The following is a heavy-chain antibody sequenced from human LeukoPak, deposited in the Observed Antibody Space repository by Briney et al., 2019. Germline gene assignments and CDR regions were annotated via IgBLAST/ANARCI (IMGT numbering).Heavy chain of an antibody. CDR3: ARESSGPHAFDI. CDR2: IYYSGST. Sequence: SETLSLTCTVSGGSISSYYWSWIRQPPGKGLEWIGDIYYSGSTNYNPPLKSRVTISVDTSKNQFSLKLSSVTAADTAVYYCARESSGPHAFDIWGQGTMVTVSS. J-gene: IGHJ3*02. V-gene: IGHV4-59*01. CDR1: GGSISSYY. D-gene: IGHD3-3*01.